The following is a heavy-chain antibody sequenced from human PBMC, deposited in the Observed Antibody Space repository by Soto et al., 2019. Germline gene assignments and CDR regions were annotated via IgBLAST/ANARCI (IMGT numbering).Heavy chain of an antibody. CDR2: IYWADYK. V-gene: IGHV2-5*02. D-gene: IGHD3-16*01. CDR1: GFSLSTSGVG. Sequence: QITLKVSGPALVKPTQTLTLTCTFSGFSLSTSGVGVGWIRQPPRQALEWLALIYWADYKHFSPSLESRLTISKDTSKNQLALKMTNMDPVDTATYFCAHKGGGDRILDYWGQGTLVTVSS. J-gene: IGHJ4*02. CDR3: AHKGGGDRILDY.